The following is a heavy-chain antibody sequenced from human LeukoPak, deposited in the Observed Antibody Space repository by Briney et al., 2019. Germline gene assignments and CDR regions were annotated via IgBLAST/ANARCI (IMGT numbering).Heavy chain of an antibody. Sequence: SETLSLTCTVSGGSISSYYWSWIRQPPGKGLEWIGYIYYSGSTSYNPSLKSRVTISVDTSKNQFSLKLSSVTAADTAFYYCTSRLSDDAFDIWGQGTMVTVSS. CDR3: TSRLSDDAFDI. D-gene: IGHD1-26*01. V-gene: IGHV4-59*01. CDR1: GGSISSYY. CDR2: IYYSGST. J-gene: IGHJ3*02.